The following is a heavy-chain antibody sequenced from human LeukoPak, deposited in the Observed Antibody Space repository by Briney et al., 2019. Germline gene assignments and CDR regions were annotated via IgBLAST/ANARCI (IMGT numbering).Heavy chain of an antibody. CDR1: GFTFSSYS. J-gene: IGHJ4*02. CDR2: ISSSSSYI. D-gene: IGHD6-13*01. CDR3: ARRSAAGGHYFDY. Sequence: GSLRLSCAASGFTFSSYSMNWVRQAPGKGLEWVSSISSSSSYIYYADSVKGRFTISRDNAKNSLYLQMNSLRAEDTAVYYCARRSAAGGHYFDYWGQGTLVTVSS. V-gene: IGHV3-21*01.